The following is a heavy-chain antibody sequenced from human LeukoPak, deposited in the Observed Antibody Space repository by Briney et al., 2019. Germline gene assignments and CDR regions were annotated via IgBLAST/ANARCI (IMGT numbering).Heavy chain of an antibody. J-gene: IGHJ4*02. CDR3: ARVRVGPTWDYFDS. V-gene: IGHV4-34*01. CDR1: GGSFSGYY. Sequence: SETPSLTCAVYGGSFSGYYWSWIRQPPGKGLEWIGEINHSGSTNYNPSLKSRVTISVDTSKNQFSLKLSSVTAAVTAVYYYARVRVGPTWDYFDSWGQGTLVTVSS. D-gene: IGHD1-26*01. CDR2: INHSGST.